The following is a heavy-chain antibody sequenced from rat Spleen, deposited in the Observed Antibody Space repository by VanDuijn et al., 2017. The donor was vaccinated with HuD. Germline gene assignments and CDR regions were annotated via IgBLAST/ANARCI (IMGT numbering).Heavy chain of an antibody. Sequence: EVQLVESDGGLVQPGRSLKLSCAASGFIFSDHYVAWVRQAPTKGLEWVATINYDGRSTFYRDSVRARFTISRDNAKSTLYLQMDSLKSEDTATYYCTQQLGDWFAYWGQGTLVTVSS. CDR3: TQQLGDWFAY. V-gene: IGHV5-29*01. J-gene: IGHJ3*01. CDR2: INYDGRST. CDR1: GFIFSDHY. D-gene: IGHD1-10*01.